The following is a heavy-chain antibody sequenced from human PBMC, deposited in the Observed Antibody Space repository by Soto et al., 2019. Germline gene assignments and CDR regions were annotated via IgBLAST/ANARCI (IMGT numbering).Heavy chain of an antibody. D-gene: IGHD5-12*01. CDR3: VHRQYNGYDWGYFDY. V-gene: IGHV2-5*02. Sequence: QITVKESGPTLVKPTQTLTLTCTVSGFSLSTSGVAVAWTRQPPGKALEWLALLYWDDDERYSPPLRSRLTITKDNSKNQVVLTMTNMDPVDTGTYYCVHRQYNGYDWGYFDYWGQGSLVAVSS. J-gene: IGHJ4*02. CDR1: GFSLSTSGVA. CDR2: LYWDDDE.